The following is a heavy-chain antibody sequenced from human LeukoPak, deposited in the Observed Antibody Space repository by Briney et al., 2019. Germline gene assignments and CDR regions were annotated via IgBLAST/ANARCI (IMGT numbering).Heavy chain of an antibody. D-gene: IGHD3-3*01. V-gene: IGHV4-31*03. Sequence: SETLSLSCTVSGGSISSGGYYWSWIRQHPGKGLEWIGYIYYSGSTYYNPSLKSRVTISVDTSKDQFSLKLSSVTAADTAVYYCARGSPRGDDYWGQGTLVTVSS. CDR1: GGSISSGGYY. CDR2: IYYSGST. CDR3: ARGSPRGDDY. J-gene: IGHJ4*02.